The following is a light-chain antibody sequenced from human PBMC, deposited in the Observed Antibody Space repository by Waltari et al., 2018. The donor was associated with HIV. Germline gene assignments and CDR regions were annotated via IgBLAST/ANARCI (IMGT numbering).Light chain of an antibody. V-gene: IGLV1-40*01. CDR2: GNS. CDR1: SSNIGRGYA. CDR3: QSYDSNLSGL. Sequence: QSELTQPPSVSAAPGQRVTISCTGSSSNIGRGYAVHWYQQVPGRAPKVVIYGNSNRPSGVPDRFSGSKSGSSASLVITGLQSEDEADYYCQSYDSNLSGLFGGGTKVTVL. J-gene: IGLJ2*01.